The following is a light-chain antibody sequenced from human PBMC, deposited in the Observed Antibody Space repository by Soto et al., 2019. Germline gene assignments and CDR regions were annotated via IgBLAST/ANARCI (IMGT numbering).Light chain of an antibody. CDR1: SGDIGSYTY. J-gene: IGLJ1*01. V-gene: IGLV2-14*01. CDR2: EVT. Sequence: QSALTQPASVSGSPGQSITISCTGTSGDIGSYTYVSWYQQYPGKAPKLLISEVTNRPSGVSNRFSGSKSGNTASLTISGLQADDEADYYCSSYAGGNKLVFGTGTKLTVL. CDR3: SSYAGGNKLV.